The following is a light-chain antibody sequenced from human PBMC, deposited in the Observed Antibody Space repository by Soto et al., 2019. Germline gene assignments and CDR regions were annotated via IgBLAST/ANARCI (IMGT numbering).Light chain of an antibody. V-gene: IGKV1-33*01. Sequence: DIQMTQSPSSLSASVGDRVTITCQASQAISNYLNWYQQKPGKAPKLLIYDASNLETGVPSRFSGSGSGTDFTFTISRLQPEDIATYYCQQYDNLPFTFGPGTKVDIK. CDR3: QQYDNLPFT. CDR1: QAISNY. CDR2: DAS. J-gene: IGKJ3*01.